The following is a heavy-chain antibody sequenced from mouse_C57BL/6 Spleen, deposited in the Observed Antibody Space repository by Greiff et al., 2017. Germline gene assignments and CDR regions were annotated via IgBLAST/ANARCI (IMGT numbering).Heavy chain of an antibody. V-gene: IGHV1-80*01. CDR1: GYAFSSYG. Sequence: QVQLQQPGAELVKPGASVKISCKASGYAFSSYGMNWVTQRPGKGLEWIGQIYPRDGDTNYNGKFKGKAKLTAAKYSSTAYMQHRGLTSEVSVVYVCANDTASNMVTTWFAYWGQGTLVTVSA. J-gene: IGHJ3*01. CDR3: ANDTASNMVTTWFAY. D-gene: IGHD2-2*01. CDR2: IYPRDGDT.